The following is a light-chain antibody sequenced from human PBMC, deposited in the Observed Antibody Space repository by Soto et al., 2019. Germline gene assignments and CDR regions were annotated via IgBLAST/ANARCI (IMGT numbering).Light chain of an antibody. V-gene: IGKV3-20*01. Sequence: VLKLSLVAVSLSKGERATLSCRASQGVSSSYLAWYQQKPGQAPRLLIYGASSRAAGIPDRFSGSGSGTDFTLTISRLEPEDFAVYYCQQYGSSPWTFGQGTKADI. J-gene: IGKJ1*01. CDR1: QGVSSSY. CDR2: GAS. CDR3: QQYGSSPWT.